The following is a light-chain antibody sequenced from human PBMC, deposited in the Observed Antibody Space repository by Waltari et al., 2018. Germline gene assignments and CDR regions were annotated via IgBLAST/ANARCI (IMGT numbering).Light chain of an antibody. V-gene: IGKV4-1*01. Sequence: DIVMTQSPDSLAVSLGERATINCKFSQSVLYSSNNKNYLAWYQQKPGQPPKLLIYWASTRESGVPDRFSGSGSGTDFTLTISGLQAEDVAVYYCQQYYTTPYTFGQGTKLEIK. CDR3: QQYYTTPYT. J-gene: IGKJ2*01. CDR2: WAS. CDR1: QSVLYSSNNKNY.